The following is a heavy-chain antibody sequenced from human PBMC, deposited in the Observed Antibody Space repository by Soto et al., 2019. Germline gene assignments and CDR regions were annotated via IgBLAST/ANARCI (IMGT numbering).Heavy chain of an antibody. J-gene: IGHJ4*02. CDR1: GGTFSSYA. Sequence: ASVKVSCKASGGTFSSYAISWVRQAPGQGLEWMGGIIPIFGTANYAQKFQGRVTITADKSTSTAYMELSSLRSEDTAVYYCASWGYDSSGYLGYFDYWGQGTLVTVSS. D-gene: IGHD3-22*01. CDR2: IIPIFGTA. CDR3: ASWGYDSSGYLGYFDY. V-gene: IGHV1-69*06.